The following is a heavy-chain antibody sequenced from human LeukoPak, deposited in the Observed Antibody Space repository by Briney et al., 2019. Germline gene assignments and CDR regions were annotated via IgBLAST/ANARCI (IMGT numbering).Heavy chain of an antibody. D-gene: IGHD4-11*01. CDR1: GDTFSSYD. CDR2: MNPNNGNT. V-gene: IGHV1-18*01. J-gene: IGHJ4*02. Sequence: GASAKVSCKASGDTFSSYDINSVRHATEQGLERMGWMNPNNGNTNYAQKVQGRVTMTTDTSTSTAYMELRSLRSDDTAVYYCARDPSTVTTSFDYWGQGTLVTVSS. CDR3: ARDPSTVTTSFDY.